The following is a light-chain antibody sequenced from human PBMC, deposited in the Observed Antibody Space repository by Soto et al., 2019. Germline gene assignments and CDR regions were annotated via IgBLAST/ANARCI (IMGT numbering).Light chain of an antibody. V-gene: IGKV3-20*01. CDR2: GAS. Sequence: EIVLTQSPGTLSLSPGERATLSCRASRSVGGTYLAWHQQKPGQAPRLLIHGASWRATGIADRFSGSGSATDFTLTSSRLAPEDFAVYFCQQYSNSPPTFGGGTKVEIK. J-gene: IGKJ4*01. CDR1: RSVGGTY. CDR3: QQYSNSPPT.